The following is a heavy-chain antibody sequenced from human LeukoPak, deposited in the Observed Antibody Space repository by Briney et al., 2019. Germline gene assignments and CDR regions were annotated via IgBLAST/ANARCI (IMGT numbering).Heavy chain of an antibody. Sequence: GGSLRLSCAASGFTFSNYDMGWVRQAPGEGLEWVSSISGSGSSTYYADSVKGRFTISRDNPKNAQYLQMRSLRAEDTAVYYCAKAIAATGRWWIFDYWGQGTLVTVSS. CDR3: AKAIAATGRWWIFDY. J-gene: IGHJ4*02. CDR2: ISGSGSST. CDR1: GFTFSNYD. D-gene: IGHD6-13*01. V-gene: IGHV3-23*01.